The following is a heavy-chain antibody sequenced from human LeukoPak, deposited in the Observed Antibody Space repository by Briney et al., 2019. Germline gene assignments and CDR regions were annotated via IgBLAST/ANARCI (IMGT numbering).Heavy chain of an antibody. CDR2: ISHYGGRN. Sequence: GGSLRLSCAASGFSFSSYGMHWVRQAPGKGLEGVALISHYGGRNSYADSAKGRFTISRENSKNPLYPQMNSLSAEDTAVYYCANSLAAAVYGRDVWGQGTTPTVSS. CDR1: GFSFSSYG. CDR3: ANSLAAAVYGRDV. D-gene: IGHD6-13*01. V-gene: IGHV3-30*18. J-gene: IGHJ6*02.